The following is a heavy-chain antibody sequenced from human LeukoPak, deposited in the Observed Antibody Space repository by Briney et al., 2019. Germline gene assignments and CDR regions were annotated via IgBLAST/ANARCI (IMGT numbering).Heavy chain of an antibody. Sequence: GASVKVSCKASGYTFTSYDINWVRQATGQGLEWMGWMNPNSGNTGYAQKFQGRVTMTRNTSISTAYMELSSLRSEDTAVYYCAKQEGEYDMGYYGMDVWGQGTTVTVSS. D-gene: IGHD3-9*01. J-gene: IGHJ6*02. CDR3: AKQEGEYDMGYYGMDV. CDR1: GYTFTSYD. V-gene: IGHV1-8*01. CDR2: MNPNSGNT.